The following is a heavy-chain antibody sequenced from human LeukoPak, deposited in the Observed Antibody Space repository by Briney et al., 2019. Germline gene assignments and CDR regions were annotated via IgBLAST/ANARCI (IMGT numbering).Heavy chain of an antibody. CDR2: IIPILGIA. D-gene: IGHD3-10*01. CDR3: ARGVGGSGSPYYYYGMDV. J-gene: IGHJ6*02. CDR1: GGTFSSYA. V-gene: IGHV1-69*04. Sequence: GASVKVSCKASGGTFSSYAISWVRQAPGQGLEWMGRIIPILGIANYAQKFQGRVTITADKSTSTAYMELSSLRSEDTAVYYCARGVGGSGSPYYYYGMDVWGQGTTVTVSS.